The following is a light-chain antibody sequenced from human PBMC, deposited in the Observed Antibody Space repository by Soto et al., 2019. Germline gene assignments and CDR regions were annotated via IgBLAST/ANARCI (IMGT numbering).Light chain of an antibody. CDR2: RNS. Sequence: QLVLTQPPSVSGAPGQRVTISCTGSSSNIGAGYDVHWYQQLPGTAPKLLIYRNSNRPSGVPDRVSGSKSGTSAALAITGLQAGDEADYYCQSYDSSLSGSVFGGGTPLTVL. V-gene: IGLV1-40*01. CDR1: SSNIGAGYD. J-gene: IGLJ3*02. CDR3: QSYDSSLSGSV.